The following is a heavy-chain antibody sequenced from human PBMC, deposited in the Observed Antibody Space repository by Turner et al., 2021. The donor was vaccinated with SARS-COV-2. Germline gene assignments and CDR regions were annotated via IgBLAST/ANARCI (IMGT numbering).Heavy chain of an antibody. CDR3: ARGSLWFDDLRENAFDV. D-gene: IGHD3-16*01. Sequence: QVQLVQSAAEVKKPGASVKVSCKAVGYTFDTYGVVWVRQAPGQGLEWMGWISGYNGNRNYAQSLQGRVTMATDTSSNTAYMELRSLTSADTGVYFCARGSLWFDDLRENAFDVWGQGTLVTVSS. J-gene: IGHJ3*01. CDR1: GYTFDTYG. V-gene: IGHV1-18*01. CDR2: ISGYNGNR.